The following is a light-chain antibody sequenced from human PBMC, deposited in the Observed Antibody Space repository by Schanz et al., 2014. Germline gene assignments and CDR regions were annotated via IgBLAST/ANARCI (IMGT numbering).Light chain of an antibody. CDR3: SSFTSSSTWV. CDR1: SSDVGGYNY. J-gene: IGLJ3*02. V-gene: IGLV2-14*01. Sequence: QSVLTQPPSASGSPGQSVTISCTGTSSDVGGYNYVSWYQQYPAKVPKLMIYEDSKRPSGVSNRFSGSKSGNTASLTISGLQAEDESDYYCSSFTSSSTWVFGGGTKLTVL. CDR2: EDS.